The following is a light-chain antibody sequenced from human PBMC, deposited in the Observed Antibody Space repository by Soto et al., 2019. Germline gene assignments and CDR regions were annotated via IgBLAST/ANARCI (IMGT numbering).Light chain of an antibody. J-gene: IGKJ1*01. CDR1: QSADSDY. CDR3: QLYNTGM. CDR2: GGS. V-gene: IGKV3-20*01. Sequence: IVLTQSPGTLSLSPGERATLSCRASQSADSDYFAWYQQQPGQAPRLLIYGGSRRATGIPGRFSGGGSGTDFTRTISRLEPEDYAVYYCQLYNTGMFGQGTKVEI.